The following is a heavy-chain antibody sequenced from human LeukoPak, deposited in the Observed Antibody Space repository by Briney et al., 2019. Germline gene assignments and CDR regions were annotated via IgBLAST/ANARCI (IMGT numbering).Heavy chain of an antibody. V-gene: IGHV4-59*01. D-gene: IGHD2-2*01. CDR3: ARARPGGYCSSTSCTLLSWFDP. Sequence: SETLSLTCTVSGGSISSYYWSWIRQPPGKGLEWIGYIYYSGSTNYNPSLKSRVTISVDTSKNQFSLKLGSVTAADTAVYYCARARPGGYCSSTSCTLLSWFDPWGQGTLVTVSS. CDR1: GGSISSYY. J-gene: IGHJ5*02. CDR2: IYYSGST.